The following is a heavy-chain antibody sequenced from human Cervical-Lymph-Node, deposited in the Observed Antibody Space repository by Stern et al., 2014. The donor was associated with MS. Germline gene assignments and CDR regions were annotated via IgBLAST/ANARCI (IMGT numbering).Heavy chain of an antibody. CDR1: GFTLSSSN. J-gene: IGHJ5*02. V-gene: IGHV3-30-3*01. D-gene: IGHD6-19*01. CDR2: MSYDGNNK. CDR3: ARGFSSGPTS. Sequence: QVQLVESGGGVIQPGRSLRLSCAASGFTLSSSNMHWVRQAPGKGLEWVTFMSYDGNNKKYAEFVKGRFTISRDNSKNTLYLQMNNLGAEDTAVYYCARGFSSGPTSWGQGTLVTVSS.